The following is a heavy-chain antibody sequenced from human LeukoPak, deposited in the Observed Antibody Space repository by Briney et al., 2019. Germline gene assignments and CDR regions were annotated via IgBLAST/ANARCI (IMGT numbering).Heavy chain of an antibody. CDR3: ARHVDGYNSIDY. CDR2: IYYSGST. D-gene: IGHD5-24*01. CDR1: GGSISSSSYY. J-gene: IGHJ4*02. V-gene: IGHV4-39*01. Sequence: PSETLSLTCTVSGGSISSSSYYWGWIRQPPGKGLEWIGSIYYSGSTYYNPSLKSRVTISVDTSKNQFSLKLSSVTAAETAVYYCARHVDGYNSIDYWGQGTLVTVSS.